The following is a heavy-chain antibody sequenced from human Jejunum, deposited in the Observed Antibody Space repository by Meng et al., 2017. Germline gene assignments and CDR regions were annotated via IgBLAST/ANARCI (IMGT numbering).Heavy chain of an antibody. CDR3: ARGHYYFNY. CDR1: GYSFIDNW. J-gene: IGHJ4*02. Sequence: GESLKISCKGSGYSFIDNWIGWVRQMPGKGLEWMGIIYPGDSDTRYSPSFQGQVTISTDKSISTAYLQWNSLKASDTAMYYCARGHYYFNYWGQGTLVTVSS. V-gene: IGHV5-51*01. CDR2: IYPGDSDT.